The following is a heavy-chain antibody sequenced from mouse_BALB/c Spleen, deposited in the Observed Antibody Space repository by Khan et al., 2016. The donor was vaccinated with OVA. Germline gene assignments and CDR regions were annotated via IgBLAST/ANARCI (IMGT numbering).Heavy chain of an antibody. CDR1: GFNFSTYG. J-gene: IGHJ3*01. V-gene: IGHV5-6*01. Sequence: EVELVESGGDFVRPGGSLKLSCAASGFNFSTYGMSWVRQTPDKRLEWVATINTGGAYTYYPDTVKGRFTISRDNAKNTLYLQLSSLKSEDTAIYYCARLAYYYNSEGFAYWGRGTLVTVSA. D-gene: IGHD1-1*01. CDR2: INTGGAYT. CDR3: ARLAYYYNSEGFAY.